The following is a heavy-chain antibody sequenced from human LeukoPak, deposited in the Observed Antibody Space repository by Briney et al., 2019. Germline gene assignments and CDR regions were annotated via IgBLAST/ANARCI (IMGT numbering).Heavy chain of an antibody. CDR1: GFTFSSYA. V-gene: IGHV3-23*01. CDR2: ISGSGGST. D-gene: IGHD5-12*01. CDR3: AKTYSRESGYDFFFHY. J-gene: IGHJ4*02. Sequence: GGSLRLSCAASGFTFSSYAMSWVRQAPGKGLEWVSAISGSGGSTYYADSVKGRFTISRDNSKNTLYLQMNSLRAEDTAVYYCAKTYSRESGYDFFFHYWGQGTRVTVSS.